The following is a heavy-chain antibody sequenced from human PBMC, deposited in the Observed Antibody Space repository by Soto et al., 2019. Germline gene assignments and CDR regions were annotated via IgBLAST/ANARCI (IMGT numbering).Heavy chain of an antibody. CDR1: GFTFSSHG. D-gene: IGHD2-2*01. V-gene: IGHV3-33*01. CDR2: IWSDGSNE. J-gene: IGHJ4*02. Sequence: QAQLVESGGGVVQPGRSLRLSCAASGFTFSSHGMHWVRQAPGKGLEWVAVIWSDGSNEYYADSVKGRFTISRDNSKNTLYMQMSSLKVEDTAVYYCATDYSSTGYGLDYWGQGALVTVSS. CDR3: ATDYSSTGYGLDY.